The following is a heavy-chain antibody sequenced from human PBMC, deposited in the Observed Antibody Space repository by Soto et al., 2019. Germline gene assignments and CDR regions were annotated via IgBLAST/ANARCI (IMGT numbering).Heavy chain of an antibody. CDR2: ISGGGDAT. J-gene: IGHJ4*02. D-gene: IGHD7-27*01. CDR1: GFTFCNYA. CDR3: AKKSLGSITLPALYYFDY. Sequence: EVQLLESGGGLVQPGGSLRLSFAASGFTFCNYAFSWVRQAPGKGLEWVSVISGGGDATYYPDSVKGRFTTSRDNSENTVYLQMNSLRAEDTAVYYCAKKSLGSITLPALYYFDYGGQGTLVTVSS. V-gene: IGHV3-23*01.